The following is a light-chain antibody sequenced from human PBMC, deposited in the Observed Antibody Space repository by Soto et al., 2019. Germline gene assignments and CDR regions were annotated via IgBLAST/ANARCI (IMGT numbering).Light chain of an antibody. Sequence: EIVLTQSPGTLSLSPGERATLSCRASQSGSSSFFAWYQQKPGQPPRLLIYGASTRATGIPDRFSGSGSGTDFTLTISRLEPEDFAMYYCQQYGSSPWTFGQGTKVEIK. J-gene: IGKJ1*01. CDR1: QSGSSSF. CDR3: QQYGSSPWT. V-gene: IGKV3-20*01. CDR2: GAS.